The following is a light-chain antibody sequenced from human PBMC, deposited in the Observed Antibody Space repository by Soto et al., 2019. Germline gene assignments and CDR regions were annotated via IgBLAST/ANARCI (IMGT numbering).Light chain of an antibody. CDR3: QQYNSYST. V-gene: IGKV1-5*03. Sequence: DTQMTQSPSTLSASVGDRVTITCRASQSISSWLAWYQQKPGKAPKLLIYKASSLESGVPSRFSGSGSGTEFTLTISSLQPDDFATYYCQQYNSYSTFGQGTKVETK. CDR1: QSISSW. J-gene: IGKJ1*01. CDR2: KAS.